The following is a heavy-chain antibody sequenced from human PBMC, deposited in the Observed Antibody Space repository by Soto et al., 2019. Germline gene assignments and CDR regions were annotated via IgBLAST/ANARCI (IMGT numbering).Heavy chain of an antibody. D-gene: IGHD6-6*01. CDR2: INAGNGNT. CDR1: GYTFTSYA. Sequence: ASVKVSCKASGYTFTSYAMHWVRQAPGQRLEWIGWINAGNGNTKYSQKFQGRVTITRDTSASTAYMELSSLRSEDTAVYYCARDSRSWGDYYYGMDVWGQGTTVTVSS. J-gene: IGHJ6*02. CDR3: ARDSRSWGDYYYGMDV. V-gene: IGHV1-3*01.